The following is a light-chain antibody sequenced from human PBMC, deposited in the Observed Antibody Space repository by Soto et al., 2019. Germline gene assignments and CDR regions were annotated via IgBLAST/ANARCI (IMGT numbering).Light chain of an antibody. CDR1: SSDVGGYNY. Sequence: QSALTQPRSVSGSPGQSVTISCTGTSSDVGGYNYVSWYQHHPGKAPKLMIYDVSKRPSGVPDRFSGSKSGNTAPLTISGLQAEDEADYYCCSYAGSYVFGTGTKLTVL. V-gene: IGLV2-11*01. J-gene: IGLJ1*01. CDR3: CSYAGSYV. CDR2: DVS.